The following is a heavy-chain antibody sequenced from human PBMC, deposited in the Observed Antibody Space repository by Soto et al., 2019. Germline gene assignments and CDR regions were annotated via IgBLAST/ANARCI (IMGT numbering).Heavy chain of an antibody. V-gene: IGHV3-9*01. D-gene: IGHD2-2*01. CDR1: GFTFDDYA. J-gene: IGHJ6*02. CDR3: AKAVLARDCISTSCYAGYYYYGMDV. Sequence: GGSLRLSCAASGFTFDDYAMHWVRQAPGKGLEWVSGISWNSGSIGYADSVKGRFTISRDNAKNSLYLQMNSLRAEDTALYYCAKAVLARDCISTSCYAGYYYYGMDVWGQGTTVTVSS. CDR2: ISWNSGSI.